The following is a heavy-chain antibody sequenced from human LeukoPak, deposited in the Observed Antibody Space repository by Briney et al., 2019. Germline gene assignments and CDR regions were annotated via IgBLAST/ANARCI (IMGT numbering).Heavy chain of an antibody. CDR2: IEPDGSES. Sequence: PGRPLRLSCAASGFTFSETWMNWVRQVPGKGLEWVGNIEPDGSESYYLASVEGRFTLSRDNVKNSLYLQMNSLRAEDTAIYYCARPGVAGGAFDIWGQGTVVTVSS. CDR1: GFTFSETW. D-gene: IGHD1-26*01. CDR3: ARPGVAGGAFDI. J-gene: IGHJ3*02. V-gene: IGHV3-7*01.